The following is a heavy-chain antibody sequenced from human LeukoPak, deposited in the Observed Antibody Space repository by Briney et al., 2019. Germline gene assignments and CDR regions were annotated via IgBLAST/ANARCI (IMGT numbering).Heavy chain of an antibody. CDR2: ISWNSGSI. V-gene: IGHV3-9*01. J-gene: IGHJ4*02. CDR3: AKVGGYYDSSGYGFDY. CDR1: GFTFDDYA. D-gene: IGHD3-22*01. Sequence: GRSLRLSCAASGFTFDDYAMHWVRQAPGKGLEWVSGISWNSGSIGYADSVKGRFTISRDNAKNSLYLQMNSLRAEDTALYYCAKVGGYYDSSGYGFDYWGQGILVTVSS.